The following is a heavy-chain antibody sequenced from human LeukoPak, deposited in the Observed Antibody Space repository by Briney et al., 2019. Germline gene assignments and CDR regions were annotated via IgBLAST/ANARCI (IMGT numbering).Heavy chain of an antibody. Sequence: SVRVSCKASGGTFSSYAISWVRQAPGQGLEWMGGIIPIFGTANYAQKFQGRVTMTRDTSTSTVYMELSSLRSEDTAVYYCAREMAYGGTGYWGQGTLVTVSS. J-gene: IGHJ4*02. CDR1: GGTFSSYA. D-gene: IGHD2-21*01. CDR2: IIPIFGTA. CDR3: AREMAYGGTGY. V-gene: IGHV1-69*05.